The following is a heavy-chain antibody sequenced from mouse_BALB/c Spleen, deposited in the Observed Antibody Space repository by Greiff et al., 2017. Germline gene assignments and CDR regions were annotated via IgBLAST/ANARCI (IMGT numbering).Heavy chain of an antibody. CDR3: ARWRSSLYWYFDV. CDR1: GFNIKDTY. V-gene: IGHV14-3*02. J-gene: IGHJ1*01. CDR2: IDPANGNT. Sequence: EVNLVESGAELVKPGASVKLSCTASGFNIKDTYMHWVKQRPEQGLEWIGRIDPANGNTKYDPKFQGKATITADTSSNTAYLQLSSLTSEDTAVYYCARWRSSLYWYFDVWGAGTTVTVSS.